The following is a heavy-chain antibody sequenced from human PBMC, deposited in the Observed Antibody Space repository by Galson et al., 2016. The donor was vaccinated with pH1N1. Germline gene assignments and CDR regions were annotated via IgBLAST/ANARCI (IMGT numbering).Heavy chain of an antibody. D-gene: IGHD4-17*01. J-gene: IGHJ6*02. CDR1: GFNFDTFA. CDR3: AREDWSYGDTHYNGMDV. V-gene: IGHV3-30-3*01. CDR2: ISYNGHDE. Sequence: SLRLSCAASGFNFDTFAMHWVRRTPGKGLEWVAFISYNGHDESYADSLKGRFTVSRDNSKNRLYLHMNSLRTEDTGLYYCAREDWSYGDTHYNGMDVWGPGTTVAVSS.